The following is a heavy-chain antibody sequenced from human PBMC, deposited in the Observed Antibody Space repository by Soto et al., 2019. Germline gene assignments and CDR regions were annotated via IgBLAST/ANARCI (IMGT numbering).Heavy chain of an antibody. V-gene: IGHV4-39*01. CDR3: ARHQDYSNYVWYYYYGMDV. J-gene: IGHJ6*02. Sequence: SETLSLTCTVSGCSISNSSYYWGWIRHPPGKGLEWIGSIYYSGSTYYNPSLKSRVTISVDTSKNQFSLKLSSVTAADTAVYYCARHQDYSNYVWYYYYGMDVWGQGTTVT. CDR1: GCSISNSSYY. D-gene: IGHD4-4*01. CDR2: IYYSGST.